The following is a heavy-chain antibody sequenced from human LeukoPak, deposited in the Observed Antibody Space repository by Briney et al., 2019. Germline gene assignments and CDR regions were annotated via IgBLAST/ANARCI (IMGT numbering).Heavy chain of an antibody. J-gene: IGHJ4*02. CDR1: GFTFSVYW. CDR3: VRDKLTGASRLDY. D-gene: IGHD7-27*01. V-gene: IGHV3-7*03. Sequence: LTGGSRRLSCVASGFTFSVYWMSWVRQAPGKELEWVANIKQDGSEKYYVDSVKGRFTISRDNAKNSLYLQMNSLRAEDTAVYYCVRDKLTGASRLDYWGQGTLLTVSS. CDR2: IKQDGSEK.